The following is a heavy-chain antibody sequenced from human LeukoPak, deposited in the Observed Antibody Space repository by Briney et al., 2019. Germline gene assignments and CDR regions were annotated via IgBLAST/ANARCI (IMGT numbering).Heavy chain of an antibody. CDR2: FDPEDGET. V-gene: IGHV1-24*01. Sequence: ASVKVSCKVSGYTLTELSMHWVRQAPGKGLEWMGGFDPEDGETIHAQKFQGRVTMTEDTSTDTAYMELSSLRSEDTAVYYCATTPKYYYDSSGTTGGAFDIWGQGTMVTVSS. CDR3: ATTPKYYYDSSGTTGGAFDI. J-gene: IGHJ3*02. CDR1: GYTLTELS. D-gene: IGHD3-22*01.